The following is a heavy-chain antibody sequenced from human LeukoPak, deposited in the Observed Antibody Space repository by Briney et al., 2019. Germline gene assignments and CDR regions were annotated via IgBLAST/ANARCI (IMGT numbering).Heavy chain of an antibody. Sequence: TSETLSLTCTVSGGSISSYYWSWIRQPPGKGLEWIGYIYYSGSTNYNPSLKSRVTISVDTSKNQFSLKLSSVTAADTAVYYCARVGLYSSSWYYFDYWGQGTLVTVSS. CDR1: GGSISSYY. CDR2: IYYSGST. J-gene: IGHJ4*02. CDR3: ARVGLYSSSWYYFDY. D-gene: IGHD6-13*01. V-gene: IGHV4-59*08.